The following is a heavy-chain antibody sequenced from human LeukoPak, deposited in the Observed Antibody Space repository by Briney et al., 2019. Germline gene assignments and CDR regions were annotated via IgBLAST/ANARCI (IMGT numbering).Heavy chain of an antibody. V-gene: IGHV4-4*07. CDR1: GGSISSYY. Sequence: NPSETLSLTCTVSGGSISSYYWSWIRQPAGKGLEWIGRIYTSGSTNYNPSLKSRVTMSVDTSKNQFSLKLSSVTAADTAVYYCARVSNWNENLIFDYWGQGTLVTVSS. J-gene: IGHJ4*02. CDR2: IYTSGST. D-gene: IGHD1-1*01. CDR3: ARVSNWNENLIFDY.